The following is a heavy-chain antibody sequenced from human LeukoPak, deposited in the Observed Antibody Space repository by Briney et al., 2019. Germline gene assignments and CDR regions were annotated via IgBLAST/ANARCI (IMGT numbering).Heavy chain of an antibody. Sequence: SETLSLTCTVSGGSISSYYWSWIRQPPGKGLEWIGYIHDTGSTYYNPSLKSRVTISIDRSENHFSLKLSSVTAADTAVYYCASSSWYTSPADWGQGTLVTVSS. CDR1: GGSISSYY. CDR3: ASSSWYTSPAD. J-gene: IGHJ4*02. D-gene: IGHD6-13*01. CDR2: IHDTGST. V-gene: IGHV4-59*12.